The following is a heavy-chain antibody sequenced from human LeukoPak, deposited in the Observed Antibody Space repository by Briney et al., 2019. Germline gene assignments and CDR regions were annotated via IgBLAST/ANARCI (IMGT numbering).Heavy chain of an antibody. CDR1: GFTFSSYA. V-gene: IGHV3-64*01. J-gene: IGHJ4*02. Sequence: GGSLRRSCAASGFTFSSYAMHWVRQAPGKGLEYVSAISSNGGSTYYANSVKGRFTISRDNSKNTLYLQMGSLRAEDMAVYYCARDLRGSLDYWGQGTLVTVSS. CDR3: ARDLRGSLDY. D-gene: IGHD3-10*01. CDR2: ISSNGGST.